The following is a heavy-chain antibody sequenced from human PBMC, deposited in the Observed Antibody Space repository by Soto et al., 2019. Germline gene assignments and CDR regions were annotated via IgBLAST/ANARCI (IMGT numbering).Heavy chain of an antibody. J-gene: IGHJ5*02. CDR3: AKHRWPQDIVVVPAAMHWFDH. CDR1: GFTFSSYA. CDR2: ISGSGGST. D-gene: IGHD2-2*01. V-gene: IGHV3-23*01. Sequence: GSLRLSCAASGFTFSSYAMSWVRQAPGKGLEWVSAISGSGGSTYYAESVKGRFTISRDNSKNTLYLRMNSLRAEGTAVYYCAKHRWPQDIVVVPAAMHWFDHWGQVTLVTVCS.